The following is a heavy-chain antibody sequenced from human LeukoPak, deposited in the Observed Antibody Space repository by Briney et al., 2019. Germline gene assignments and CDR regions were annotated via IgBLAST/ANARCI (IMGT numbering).Heavy chain of an antibody. D-gene: IGHD6-6*01. Sequence: ASVKVSCKASGYTFTDYYMHWVRQAPGQGLEWMGWINPNSGGTKYAQNFQGRVTMTTDTSISTAYMELSRLRSDDTAVYYCARVVGYISSSADFYSYYGMDVWGQGTTVTVSS. CDR3: ARVVGYISSSADFYSYYGMDV. J-gene: IGHJ6*02. CDR2: INPNSGGT. CDR1: GYTFTDYY. V-gene: IGHV1-2*02.